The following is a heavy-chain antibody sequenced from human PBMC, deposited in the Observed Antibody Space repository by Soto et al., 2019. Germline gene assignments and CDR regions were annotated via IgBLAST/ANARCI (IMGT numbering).Heavy chain of an antibody. J-gene: IGHJ4*02. D-gene: IGHD2-21*02. CDR1: GDSISSRSYY. CDR3: GRQRPSVVTQAYFDV. V-gene: IGHV4-39*01. Sequence: PSETLSLTCTVTGDSISSRSYYWGWIRQPPGTGLEWIGSSYYSGSTYNDPSLRGRVPMSINTSKDQFSLKLKSVTAANTALYFCGRQRPSVVTQAYFDVWGPGSRVTVS. CDR2: SYYSGST.